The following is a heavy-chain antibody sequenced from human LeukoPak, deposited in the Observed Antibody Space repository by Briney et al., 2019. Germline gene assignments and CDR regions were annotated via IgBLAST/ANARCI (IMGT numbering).Heavy chain of an antibody. CDR2: ISPNKGGT. CDR1: GYTFSDYY. D-gene: IGHD3-9*01. J-gene: IGHJ5*02. V-gene: IGHV1-2*02. CDR3: AREDDILSGAFGFDP. Sequence: ASVKVSCTASGYTFSDYYMHWVRQAPGQGIEWMGWISPNKGGTNYAQKFQGRVTMTRDTSISTAYMELNNLTSDDTAVYYCAREDDILSGAFGFDPWGQGTLVTVSS.